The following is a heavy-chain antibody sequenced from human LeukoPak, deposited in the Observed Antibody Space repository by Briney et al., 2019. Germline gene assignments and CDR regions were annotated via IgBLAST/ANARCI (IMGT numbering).Heavy chain of an antibody. J-gene: IGHJ3*02. CDR2: IYYSGST. V-gene: IGHV4-59*01. CDR3: ARGFKKGSIVATIPDAFDI. Sequence: PSETLSLTCTVSGGSISSYYWSWIRQPPGKGLEWIGYIYYSGSTNYNPSLKSRVTISVDTSKNQFSLKLSSVTAADTAVYYCARGFKKGSIVATIPDAFDIWGQGTMVTVSS. CDR1: GGSISSYY. D-gene: IGHD5-12*01.